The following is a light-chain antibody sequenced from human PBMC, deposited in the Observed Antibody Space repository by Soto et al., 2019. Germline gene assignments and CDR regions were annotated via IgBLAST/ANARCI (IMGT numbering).Light chain of an antibody. J-gene: IGKJ1*01. CDR1: QSVSNNY. Sequence: EIVLTQSPDTLSLSPGERATLSXRASQSVSNNYLAWYQQKPGQAPXXLIYGASNRATGIPDRFSGSGSGTDFTLTISRLEPEDFAVYYCQQYGSSGTFGQGTKVDIK. CDR2: GAS. CDR3: QQYGSSGT. V-gene: IGKV3-20*01.